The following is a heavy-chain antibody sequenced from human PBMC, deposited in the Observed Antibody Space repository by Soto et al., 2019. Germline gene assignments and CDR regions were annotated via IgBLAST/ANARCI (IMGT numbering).Heavy chain of an antibody. J-gene: IGHJ4*02. Sequence: SETLSLTCTVSGGSISSSSYYWGWIRQPPGKGLEWIGSIYYSGSTYYNPSLKSRVTISVDTSKNQFSLKLSSVTAADTAVYYCARQSRQCRDGYNSDFDYWGQGTLVTVSS. CDR3: ARQSRQCRDGYNSDFDY. D-gene: IGHD1-1*01. CDR2: IYYSGST. CDR1: GGSISSSSYY. V-gene: IGHV4-39*01.